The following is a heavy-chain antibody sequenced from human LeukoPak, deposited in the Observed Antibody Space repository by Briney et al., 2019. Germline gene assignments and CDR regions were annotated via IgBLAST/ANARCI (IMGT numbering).Heavy chain of an antibody. J-gene: IGHJ3*02. CDR3: ARAHDDSSGLRLGAFDI. CDR1: GGSISSGSYY. Sequence: SQTLCLTCTVSGGSISSGSYYWSWIRQPAGKGLEWIGRIYTSGSTNYNPSLKSRVTISVDTSKNQFSLKLSSVTAADTAVYYCARAHDDSSGLRLGAFDIWGQGTMVTVSS. CDR2: IYTSGST. V-gene: IGHV4-61*02. D-gene: IGHD3-22*01.